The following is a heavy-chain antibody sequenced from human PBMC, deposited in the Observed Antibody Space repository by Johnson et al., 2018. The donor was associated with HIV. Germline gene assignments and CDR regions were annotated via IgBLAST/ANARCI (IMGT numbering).Heavy chain of an antibody. CDR3: ARDGGLHGVEEVGNGCDI. J-gene: IGHJ3*02. CDR1: GFTFNNYP. V-gene: IGHV3-30-3*01. CDR2: VSYDGRNQ. Sequence: QVQLVESGGGVVQPGRSLRLSCAVSGFTFNNYPMHWVRQAPGKGLEWVALVSYDGRNQYHADSVKGRFTISRDNSKNTLYLQMNSLRAEDTAVYYFARDGGLHGVEEVGNGCDIWGKG. D-gene: IGHD3-3*01.